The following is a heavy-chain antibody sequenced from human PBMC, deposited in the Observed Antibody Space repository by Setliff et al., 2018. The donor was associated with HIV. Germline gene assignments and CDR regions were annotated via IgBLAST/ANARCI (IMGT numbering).Heavy chain of an antibody. Sequence: HGESLKISCKGSGYSFTSNWIGWVRQMPGKGLEWMGIIYPGDSDARYSPSFQGQVTISADKSINTAYLQWSSLQASDTAMYYCARRASKASLDYWGQGTLVTVSS. CDR3: ARRASKASLDY. CDR2: IYPGDSDA. V-gene: IGHV5-51*01. J-gene: IGHJ4*02. CDR1: GYSFTSNW.